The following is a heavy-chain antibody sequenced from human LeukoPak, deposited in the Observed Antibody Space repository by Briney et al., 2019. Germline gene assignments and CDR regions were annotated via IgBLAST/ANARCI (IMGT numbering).Heavy chain of an antibody. CDR1: GFSFTSYS. Sequence: TGGPLRLSCAASGFSFTSYSMNWVRQAPGKGLEWISYISVDSSNIYYADSVKGRFTISRDNAKNSLYLQMNSLRGEDTALYYCARESYWGSTDKGFDYWGQGTLVTVSS. V-gene: IGHV3-48*01. J-gene: IGHJ4*02. D-gene: IGHD7-27*01. CDR3: ARESYWGSTDKGFDY. CDR2: ISVDSSNI.